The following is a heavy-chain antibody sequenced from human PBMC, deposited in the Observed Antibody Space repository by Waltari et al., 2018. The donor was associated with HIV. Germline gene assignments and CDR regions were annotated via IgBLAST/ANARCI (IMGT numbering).Heavy chain of an antibody. CDR1: GFTFSTYW. Sequence: EVQLVESGGGLVQPGGSLRLSCTASGFTFSTYWMSWVRQAPGKGLEGVANIRQDGSGKYYVDSVEGRFTISRDNAKTSLYLQMNSLRAEDTAVYYCARVMTTVTFFDYWGQGTLVTISS. V-gene: IGHV3-7*01. CDR3: ARVMTTVTFFDY. D-gene: IGHD4-17*01. CDR2: IRQDGSGK. J-gene: IGHJ4*02.